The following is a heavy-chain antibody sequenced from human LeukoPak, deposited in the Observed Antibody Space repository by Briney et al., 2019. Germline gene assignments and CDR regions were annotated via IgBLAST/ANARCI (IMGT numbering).Heavy chain of an antibody. J-gene: IGHJ5*02. V-gene: IGHV1-69*13. CDR2: IIPIFGTA. CDR3: ARDPLPTYYYENWFDP. CDR1: GYTFTGYY. Sequence: GASVKVSCKASGYTFTGYYMHWVRQAPGQGLEWMGGIIPIFGTANYAQKFQGRVTITADESTSTAYMELSSLRSEDTAVYYCARDPLPTYYYENWFDPWGQGTLVTVSS. D-gene: IGHD3-22*01.